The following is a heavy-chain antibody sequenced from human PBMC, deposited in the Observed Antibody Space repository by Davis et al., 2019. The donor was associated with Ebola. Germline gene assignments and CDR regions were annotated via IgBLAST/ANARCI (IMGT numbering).Heavy chain of an antibody. V-gene: IGHV5-51*01. D-gene: IGHD1-26*01. J-gene: IGHJ5*02. CDR3: ARGLGYSGTYWVDP. CDR2: IYTGDSDT. Sequence: GESLKISCKDSGNSFNSHWIGWVRQLPGKGLEWMGLIYTGDSDTRYSPSFQGQVTISADKSISTAYLQWNHLKASDTAMYYCARGLGYSGTYWVDPWGQGTLVTVSP. CDR1: GNSFNSHW.